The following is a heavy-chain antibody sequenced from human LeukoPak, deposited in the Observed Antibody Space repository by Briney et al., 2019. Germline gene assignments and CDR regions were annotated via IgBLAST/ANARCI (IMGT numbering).Heavy chain of an antibody. CDR2: IDPSGSYT. V-gene: IGHV5-10-1*01. CDR3: ARSYSGYDYLDY. J-gene: IGHJ4*02. Sequence: GGSPRFSCKGSGYSFPSYWITWVRQMPGKGLEWMGRIDPSGSYTNYSPSFQGHVTISADKSISTAYLQWSSLKASDTAMYYCARSYSGYDYLDYWGQGTLVTVSS. CDR1: GYSFPSYW. D-gene: IGHD5-12*01.